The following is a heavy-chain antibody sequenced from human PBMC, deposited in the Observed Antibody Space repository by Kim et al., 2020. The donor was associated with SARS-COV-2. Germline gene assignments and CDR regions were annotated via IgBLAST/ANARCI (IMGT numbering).Heavy chain of an antibody. CDR1: GFTFSSYG. CDR2: ISYDGSNK. D-gene: IGHD3-10*01. CDR3: ARRSSGSYYNPYYYGMDV. Sequence: GGSLRLSCAASGFTFSSYGMHWVRQAPGKGLEWVAVISYDGSNKYYADSVKGRFTISRDNSKNTLYLQMNSLRAEDTAVYYCARRSSGSYYNPYYYGMDVWGQGTTVTVAS. V-gene: IGHV3-33*05. J-gene: IGHJ6*02.